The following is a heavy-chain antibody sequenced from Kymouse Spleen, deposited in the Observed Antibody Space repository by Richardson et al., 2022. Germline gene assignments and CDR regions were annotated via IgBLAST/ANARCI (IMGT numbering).Heavy chain of an antibody. D-gene: IGHD3-10*01. CDR2: INTNTGNP. V-gene: IGHV7-4-1*01. J-gene: IGHJ6*02. CDR1: GYTFTSYA. Sequence: QVQLVQSGSELKKPGASVKVSCKASGYTFTSYAMNWVRQAPGQGLEWMGWINTNTGNPTYAQGFTGRFVFSLDTSVSTAYLQICSLKAEDTAVYYCARDYYGSGSYYYYGMDVWGQGTTVTVSS. CDR3: ARDYYGSGSYYYYGMDV.